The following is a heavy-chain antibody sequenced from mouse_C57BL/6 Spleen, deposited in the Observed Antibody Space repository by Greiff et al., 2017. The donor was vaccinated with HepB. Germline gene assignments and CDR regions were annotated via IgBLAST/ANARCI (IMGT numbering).Heavy chain of an antibody. CDR3: ARVYGHYLDY. Sequence: QVQLKQPGAELVRPGSSVKLSCKASGYTFTSYWMDWVKQRPGQGLEWIGNIYPSDSETHYNQKFKDKATLTVDKSSSTAYMQLSSLTSEDSAVYYCARVYGHYLDYWGQGTTLTVSS. CDR1: GYTFTSYW. D-gene: IGHD1-2*01. V-gene: IGHV1-61*01. J-gene: IGHJ2*01. CDR2: IYPSDSET.